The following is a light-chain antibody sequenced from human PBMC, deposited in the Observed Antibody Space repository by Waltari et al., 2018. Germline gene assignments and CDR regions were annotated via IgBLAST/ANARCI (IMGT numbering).Light chain of an antibody. J-gene: IGKJ4*01. CDR2: DAS. Sequence: EIVLTQSPPTLSLSHGERVTLSCRASQRIIDFLAWYQQRPGRSPRLLIYDASTRATGIPTRFSGSGSGTDFTLTISSLEPEDVAVYFCQQRGSWPLTFGGGTRVDI. CDR3: QQRGSWPLT. V-gene: IGKV3-11*01. CDR1: QRIIDF.